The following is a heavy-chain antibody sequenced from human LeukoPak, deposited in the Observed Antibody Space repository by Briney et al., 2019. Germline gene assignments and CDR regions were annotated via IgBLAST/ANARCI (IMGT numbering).Heavy chain of an antibody. J-gene: IGHJ4*02. CDR2: IYYGGST. CDR3: ARAVIPYNWNVPLGY. CDR1: GGSISYYF. V-gene: IGHV4-59*01. Sequence: SETLSLTCTVSGGSISYYFWTWIRQPPGKGLEWIGYIYYGGSTNYNPSLKSRVTISVDTSKNQFSLKLSSVTAADTAVYYCARAVIPYNWNVPLGYWGQGTLVTVSS. D-gene: IGHD1-1*01.